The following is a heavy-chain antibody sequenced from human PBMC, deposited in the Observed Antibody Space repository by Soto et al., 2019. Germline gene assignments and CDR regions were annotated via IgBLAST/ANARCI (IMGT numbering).Heavy chain of an antibody. CDR2: INHSGST. Sequence: WTWIRQTPGKGLEWSGEINHSGSTNYKPSLKSRVSISADTSKKQFSLNLTSVTAADTAVYYCARGECSSNYCFTRWALDIWGQGTVVTVSS. D-gene: IGHD2-2*01. V-gene: IGHV4-34*01. CDR3: ARGECSSNYCFTRWALDI. J-gene: IGHJ3*02.